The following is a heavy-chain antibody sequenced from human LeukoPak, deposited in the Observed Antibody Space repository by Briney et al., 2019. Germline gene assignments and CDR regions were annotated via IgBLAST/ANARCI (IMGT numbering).Heavy chain of an antibody. Sequence: ASVKVSCKASGYTFTDYYLHWVRQAPGQGLEWMGWINPNTGATDYAQNFQGRVAMTRDTSISTAYMDLSRLRSDDTAVYYCVRAAFYFDSSGHSPDFDYWGQGTLVTVSS. CDR2: INPNTGAT. CDR1: GYTFTDYY. V-gene: IGHV1-2*02. D-gene: IGHD3-22*01. CDR3: VRAAFYFDSSGHSPDFDY. J-gene: IGHJ4*02.